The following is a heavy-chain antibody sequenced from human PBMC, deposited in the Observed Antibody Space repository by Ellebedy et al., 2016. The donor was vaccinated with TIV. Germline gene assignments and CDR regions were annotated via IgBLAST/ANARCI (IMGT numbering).Heavy chain of an antibody. J-gene: IGHJ4*02. CDR1: IVSFSGYS. V-gene: IGHV4-34*01. D-gene: IGHD5-18*01. Sequence: SETLSLTXAVYIVSFSGYSWTWIRQPPGKWLEWIGEINHSGSTNYNPSLKSRVTMSVDTSKNQFSLKLRSVTAADTAVYYCARGRTPLVTKPNDFDYWGQGTLVTVSS. CDR3: ARGRTPLVTKPNDFDY. CDR2: INHSGST.